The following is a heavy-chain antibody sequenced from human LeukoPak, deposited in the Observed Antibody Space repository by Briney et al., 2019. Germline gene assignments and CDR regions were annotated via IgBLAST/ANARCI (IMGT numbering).Heavy chain of an antibody. Sequence: GGSLRHSPAPPGFTFSSYGIHSVRPAPRKGLGWVVVIGDDGSNKTYADSVKGRFTITRDNSKTTLYLQMNSLRAEDRVVYYCAREYSSSSSYFDYWGQGTLVTVSS. CDR2: IGDDGSNK. D-gene: IGHD6-6*01. J-gene: IGHJ4*02. CDR1: GFTFSSYG. V-gene: IGHV3-33*01. CDR3: AREYSSSSSYFDY.